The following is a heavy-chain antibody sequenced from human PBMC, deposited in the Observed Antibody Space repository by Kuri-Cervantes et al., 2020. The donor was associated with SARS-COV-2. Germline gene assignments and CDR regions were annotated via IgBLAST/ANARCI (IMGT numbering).Heavy chain of an antibody. CDR3: ARDPNANHNNWFDP. J-gene: IGHJ5*02. D-gene: IGHD4/OR15-4a*01. CDR2: IYSSGGT. V-gene: IGHV4-61*10. CDR1: GDSISSSSYF. Sequence: SETLSLTCSVSGDSISSSSYFWSWIRQPAGKGLEWIGYIYSSGGTNYNPSLKSRVTMSVDTSKNQFSLKLSSVTAADTSVYYCARDPNANHNNWFDPWGQGTLVTVSS.